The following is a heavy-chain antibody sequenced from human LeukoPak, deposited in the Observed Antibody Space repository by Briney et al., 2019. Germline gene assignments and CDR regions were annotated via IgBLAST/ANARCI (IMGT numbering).Heavy chain of an antibody. J-gene: IGHJ4*02. D-gene: IGHD6-13*01. CDR2: IYQSGST. CDR3: AREVIATSGPDY. Sequence: SQTLSLTCTVSGGSISSGTYYWSWIRQPPGKGLEWIGYIYQSGSTYYTPSLRSRVTMSVDRSKNQFSLKVRSVTAADTAIYYCAREVIATSGPDYWGQGTLVTVSS. V-gene: IGHV4-30-2*01. CDR1: GGSISSGTYY.